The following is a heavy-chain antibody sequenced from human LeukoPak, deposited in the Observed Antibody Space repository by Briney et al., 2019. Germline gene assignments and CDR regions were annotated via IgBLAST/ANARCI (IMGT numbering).Heavy chain of an antibody. CDR2: INHSGST. J-gene: IGHJ4*02. V-gene: IGHV4-34*01. Sequence: EPSETLSLTCAVYGVSFSGYYWSWIRQPPGKGLEWIGEINHSGSTNYNPSLKSRVTISVDTSKNQFSLKLSSVTAADTAVYYCARGGMTIFGVVIGRAFDYWGQGTLVTVSS. CDR1: GVSFSGYY. D-gene: IGHD3-3*01. CDR3: ARGGMTIFGVVIGRAFDY.